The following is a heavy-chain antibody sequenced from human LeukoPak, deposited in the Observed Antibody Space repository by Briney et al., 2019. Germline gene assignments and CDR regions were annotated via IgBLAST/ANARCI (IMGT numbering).Heavy chain of an antibody. D-gene: IGHD4-17*01. CDR3: ARDYGDYVGYYFDY. CDR1: GGTFSSYA. J-gene: IGHJ4*02. V-gene: IGHV1-69*13. CDR2: IIPIFGTA. Sequence: SVKVSCTASGGTFSSYAISWVRQAPGQGLEWMGGIIPIFGTANYAQKFQGRVTITADESTSTAYMELSSLRSEDTAVYYCARDYGDYVGYYFDYWGQGTLVTVSS.